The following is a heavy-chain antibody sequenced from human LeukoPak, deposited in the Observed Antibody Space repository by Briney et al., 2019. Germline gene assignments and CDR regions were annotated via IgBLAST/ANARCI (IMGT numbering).Heavy chain of an antibody. J-gene: IGHJ4*02. CDR3: VRQKKSHGNFDY. CDR1: GFTFSDHA. Sequence: GALRLSCAASGFTFSDHAMHWVRQAPGKGLEWVSAVGIAADTFYPGSVKGRFTISRENAKNSLYLQMNSLRVEDTAVYYCVRQKKSHGNFDYWGQGTLVTVSS. D-gene: IGHD1-26*01. V-gene: IGHV3-13*01. CDR2: VGIAADT.